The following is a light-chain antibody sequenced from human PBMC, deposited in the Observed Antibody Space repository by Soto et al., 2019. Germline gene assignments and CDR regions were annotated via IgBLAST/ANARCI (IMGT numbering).Light chain of an antibody. V-gene: IGKV1-6*01. Sequence: AIQMTQSPSSLSASVGDRVTITCRASQDIRSDLGWYQQKPGKAPKLLIYAASRLQSGVPSRFSGSGSGTDFTLTISSLQPEDFATYYCQQDYNYPWTFGQGTKVEIK. CDR1: QDIRSD. CDR3: QQDYNYPWT. CDR2: AAS. J-gene: IGKJ1*01.